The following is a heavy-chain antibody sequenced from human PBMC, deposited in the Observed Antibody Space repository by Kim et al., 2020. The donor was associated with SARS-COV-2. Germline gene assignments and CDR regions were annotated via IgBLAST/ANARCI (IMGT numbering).Heavy chain of an antibody. CDR1: GGSISSGGYY. CDR3: ARVAGGSPSGMY. Sequence: SETLSLTCTVSGGSISSGGYYWSWIRQHPGKGLEWIGYIYYSGSTYYNPSLKSRVTISVDTSKNQFSLKLSSVTAADTAVYYCARVAGGSPSGMYWGQGTLVTVSS. D-gene: IGHD2-15*01. CDR2: IYYSGST. J-gene: IGHJ4*02. V-gene: IGHV4-31*03.